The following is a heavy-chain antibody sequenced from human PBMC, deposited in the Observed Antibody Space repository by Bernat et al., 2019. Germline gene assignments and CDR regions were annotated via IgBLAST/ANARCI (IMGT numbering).Heavy chain of an antibody. J-gene: IGHJ4*02. CDR3: GRGRSAVADTDY. D-gene: IGHD6-19*01. CDR1: GFTVSSNY. V-gene: IGHV3-66*01. CDR2: IYSGGST. Sequence: VQLVESGGGLVQPGGSLRLSCAASGFTVSSNYMSWVRQAPGKGLEWVSVIYSGGSTYYADAVEGRCTIYRENSKNTLYLQVNSGRDGDTAVYYCGRGRSAVADTDYWGQGTLVTVSS.